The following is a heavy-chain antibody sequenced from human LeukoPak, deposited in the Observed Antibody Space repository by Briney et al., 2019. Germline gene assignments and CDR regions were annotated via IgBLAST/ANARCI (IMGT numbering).Heavy chain of an antibody. D-gene: IGHD3-3*01. Sequence: GGSLRLSCAASGFTFSSYWMSWVRQAPGKGLVWVSRINSDGSSTSYADSVKGRFTISRDNAKNTLYLQMSSLRAEDTSVYYCARPLYGSGSYYFDYWGQGTLVTVSS. J-gene: IGHJ4*02. CDR2: INSDGSST. CDR3: ARPLYGSGSYYFDY. CDR1: GFTFSSYW. V-gene: IGHV3-74*01.